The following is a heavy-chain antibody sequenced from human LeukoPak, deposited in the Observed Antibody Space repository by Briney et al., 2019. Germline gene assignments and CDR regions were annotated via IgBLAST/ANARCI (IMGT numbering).Heavy chain of an antibody. Sequence: GRSLRLSCAASGFTVSSNYMSWVRQAPGKGLEWVSVIYSGGSTYYADSVKGRFTIPRDNSKNTLYLQMNSLRAEDTAVYYCARDLPFDSSGYYYGGGFDYWGQGTLVTVSS. CDR3: ARDLPFDSSGYYYGGGFDY. D-gene: IGHD3-22*01. CDR2: IYSGGST. CDR1: GFTVSSNY. V-gene: IGHV3-66*01. J-gene: IGHJ4*02.